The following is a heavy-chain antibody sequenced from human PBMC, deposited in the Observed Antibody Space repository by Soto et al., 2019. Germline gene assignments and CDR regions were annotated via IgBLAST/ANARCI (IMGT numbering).Heavy chain of an antibody. Sequence: QVQLQESGPGLVKPSGTLSLTCAVSGGSINSSNWWTWVRQPPGKGLEWIGEMYHSGGTNYNPSLKIRVTISFNKSKCQFSLTVSAVTAADTAVYYCAKAVAGTLHYFFECWGQGTRVTVSS. CDR3: AKAVAGTLHYFFEC. V-gene: IGHV4-4*02. J-gene: IGHJ4*02. CDR2: MYHSGGT. CDR1: GGSINSSNW. D-gene: IGHD6-19*01.